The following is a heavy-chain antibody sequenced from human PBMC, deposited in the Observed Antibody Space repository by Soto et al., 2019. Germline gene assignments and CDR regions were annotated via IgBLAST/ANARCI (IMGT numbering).Heavy chain of an antibody. D-gene: IGHD6-13*01. CDR2: IIPIFTTT. Sequence: QVHLVQSGAEVKKPGSSVKVSCKASGGTFSNHAIDWGRQAPGQGLEWMGRIIPIFTTTNYAQKFQARVTITADESTITAYMELSSLKHDDTAVYYCAREVAADGTFREDVFDIWGQGTLVTVSS. J-gene: IGHJ3*02. V-gene: IGHV1-69*12. CDR1: GGTFSNHA. CDR3: AREVAADGTFREDVFDI.